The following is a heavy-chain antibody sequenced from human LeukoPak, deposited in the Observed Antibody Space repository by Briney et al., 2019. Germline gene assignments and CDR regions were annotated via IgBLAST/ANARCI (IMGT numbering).Heavy chain of an antibody. D-gene: IGHD3-3*01. CDR1: GFTLSSFS. J-gene: IGHJ3*02. CDR2: ISSSSSYI. V-gene: IGHV3-21*04. CDR3: AKGGTYYDPFDAFDI. Sequence: PGGSLRLSCAASGFTLSSFSMNWGRHAPGQGLQWVSSISSSSSYIYYADSVKGRFTISRDNAKNSLYLQMNSLRAEDTAVYYCAKGGTYYDPFDAFDIWGQGTMVTVSS.